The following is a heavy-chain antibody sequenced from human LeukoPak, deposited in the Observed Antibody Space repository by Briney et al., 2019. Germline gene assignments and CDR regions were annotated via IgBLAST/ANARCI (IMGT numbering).Heavy chain of an antibody. D-gene: IGHD3-10*01. J-gene: IGHJ4*02. Sequence: SETLSPTCTVSGGSISSYYWSWIRQPPGKGLEWIGYIYYSGSTNYNPSLKSRVTISVDTSKNQFSLKLSSVTAADTAVYYCARSINYGSGSYDYWGQGTLVTVSS. CDR3: ARSINYGSGSYDY. V-gene: IGHV4-59*01. CDR1: GGSISSYY. CDR2: IYYSGST.